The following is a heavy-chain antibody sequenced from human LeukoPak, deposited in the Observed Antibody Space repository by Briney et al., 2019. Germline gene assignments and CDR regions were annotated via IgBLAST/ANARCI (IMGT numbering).Heavy chain of an antibody. CDR3: AREGRDYYYDSSGYLGY. D-gene: IGHD3-22*01. V-gene: IGHV3-48*03. J-gene: IGHJ4*02. CDR1: GFTFSSYE. Sequence: GGSLRLSCAASGFTFSSYEMNWVRQAPGKGLEWVSYISSSGSTIYYADSVKGRFTISRDNAKNSLYLQMNSLRAEDTAVYYCAREGRDYYYDSSGYLGYWGQGTLVTVSS. CDR2: ISSSGSTI.